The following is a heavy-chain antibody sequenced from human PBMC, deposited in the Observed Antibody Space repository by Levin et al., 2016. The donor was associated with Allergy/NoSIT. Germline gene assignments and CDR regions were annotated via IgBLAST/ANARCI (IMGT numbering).Heavy chain of an antibody. Sequence: SQTLSLTCAISGDSVSSNSAAWNWIRQSPSRGLEWLGRTYYRSKWYNDYAVSVKSRITINPDTSKNQFSLQLNSVTPEDTAVYYCARAEIWSAAGLGFYYYGMDVWGQGTTVTVSS. CDR1: GDSVSSNSAA. J-gene: IGHJ6*02. CDR2: TYYRSKWYN. D-gene: IGHD6-13*01. V-gene: IGHV6-1*01. CDR3: ARAEIWSAAGLGFYYYGMDV.